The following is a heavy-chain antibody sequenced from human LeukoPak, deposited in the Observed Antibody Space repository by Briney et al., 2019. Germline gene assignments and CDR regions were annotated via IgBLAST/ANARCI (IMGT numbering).Heavy chain of an antibody. Sequence: GGSLRLSCAASGFTFSSYAVSWVRQAPGKGLEWVSAISGSGGSTYYADSVKGRFTISRDNSKNTLYLQMNSLRAEDTAVYYCAKVQNYDILTGPPGYFDYWGQGTLVTVSS. CDR3: AKVQNYDILTGPPGYFDY. J-gene: IGHJ4*02. CDR2: ISGSGGST. CDR1: GFTFSSYA. D-gene: IGHD3-9*01. V-gene: IGHV3-23*01.